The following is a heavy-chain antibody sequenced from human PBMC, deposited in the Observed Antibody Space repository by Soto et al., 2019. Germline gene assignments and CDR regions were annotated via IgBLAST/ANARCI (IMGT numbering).Heavy chain of an antibody. CDR3: AKDIYGDYARYFDP. V-gene: IGHV3-23*01. J-gene: IGHJ5*02. Sequence: GGSLRLACAASGFTFSSYAMSWVRQAPGKGLEWVSAISGSGGSTYYADSVKGRFTISRDNSKNTLYLQMNSLRAEDTAVYYCAKDIYGDYARYFDPWGQGTLVTVSS. D-gene: IGHD4-17*01. CDR1: GFTFSSYA. CDR2: ISGSGGST.